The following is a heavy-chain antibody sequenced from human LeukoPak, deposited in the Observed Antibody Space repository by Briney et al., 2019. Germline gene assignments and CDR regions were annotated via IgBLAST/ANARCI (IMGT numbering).Heavy chain of an antibody. CDR1: GGSISSGGYY. J-gene: IGHJ4*02. V-gene: IGHV4-31*03. D-gene: IGHD3-22*01. CDR2: IYYSGST. CDR3: ARTGSSGYDSFDY. Sequence: SETLSLTCTVSGGSISSGGYYWSWIRQHPGKGLEWIGYIYYSGSTYYNPSLKSRVTISVDTSKNQFSLKLSSVTAADTAVCYCARTGSSGYDSFDYWGQGTLVTVSS.